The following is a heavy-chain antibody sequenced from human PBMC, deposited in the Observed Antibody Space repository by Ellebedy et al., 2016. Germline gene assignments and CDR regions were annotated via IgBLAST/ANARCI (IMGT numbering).Heavy chain of an antibody. Sequence: GSLRLSXTVSGYSIISAYYWGWVRQSPGKGLEWIGNINHRGTTYYNPSLKSRVTLSVDTSKNQFSLDLSSVTAADTAVYYCAGAGWWGQGNLVTVSS. CDR3: AGAGW. V-gene: IGHV4-38-2*02. CDR2: INHRGTT. D-gene: IGHD6-19*01. J-gene: IGHJ4*02. CDR1: GYSIISAYY.